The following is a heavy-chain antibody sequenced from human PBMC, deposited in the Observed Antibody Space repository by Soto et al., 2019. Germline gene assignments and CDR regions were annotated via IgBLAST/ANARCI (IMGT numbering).Heavy chain of an antibody. V-gene: IGHV3-30*18. CDR2: ISYDGSKK. CDR1: GFTFRSYG. CDR3: AKDQGYLDL. Sequence: QVQLVQSGGGVVQPGRSLRLSCAASGFTFRSYGMHWVRQAPGKGLEWLAVISYDGSKKYFADSVKGRFTISRDNSKNTVYLQMTSLRPEDTAVYYCAKDQGYLDLWGRGTVVIVSS. J-gene: IGHJ2*01.